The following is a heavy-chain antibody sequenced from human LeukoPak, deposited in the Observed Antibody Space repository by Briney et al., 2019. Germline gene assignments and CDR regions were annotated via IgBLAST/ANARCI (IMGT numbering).Heavy chain of an antibody. V-gene: IGHV3-23*01. D-gene: IGHD6-25*01. J-gene: IGHJ6*02. CDR3: VKVLRSAAPVDYGMDV. Sequence: GGSLRLSCAASGFTFINSAMSWVRQAPGKGLEWVSTISGRGDLTYYADSAKGRFTISRDNSKNTLHLQMDSLTTEDTAVYYCVKVLRSAAPVDYGMDVWGQGTTVIVSS. CDR1: GFTFINSA. CDR2: ISGRGDLT.